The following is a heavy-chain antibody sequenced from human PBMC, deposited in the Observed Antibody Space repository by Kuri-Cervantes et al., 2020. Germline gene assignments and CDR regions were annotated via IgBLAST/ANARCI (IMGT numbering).Heavy chain of an antibody. V-gene: IGHV3-13*01. D-gene: IGHD6-19*01. CDR1: GFTFSSYD. CDR3: ARHNPGYSSALLVY. J-gene: IGHJ4*02. CDR2: IGTAGDT. Sequence: GESLKISCAASGFTFSSYDMHWVRQTTGKGLEWVSAIGTAGDTYYPGSVKGRFTISRDNAKNSLYLQMNSLRAEDTAVYYCARHNPGYSSALLVYWGQGTLVTVSS.